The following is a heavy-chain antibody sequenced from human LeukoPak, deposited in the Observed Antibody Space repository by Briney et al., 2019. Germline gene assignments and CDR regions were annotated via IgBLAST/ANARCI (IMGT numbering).Heavy chain of an antibody. D-gene: IGHD3-22*01. V-gene: IGHV3-7*01. CDR2: IKQDGSDK. CDR1: GFTFSSYW. J-gene: IGHJ5*02. Sequence: GGSLRLSCAASGFTFSSYWMSWVRQAPGKGLEWVANIKQDGSDKYYVDSVKGRFTISRDNAKNSLYLQMNSLRAEDTAVYYCASGNYYDSSGHYNGNWFDPWGQGTLVTVSS. CDR3: ASGNYYDSSGHYNGNWFDP.